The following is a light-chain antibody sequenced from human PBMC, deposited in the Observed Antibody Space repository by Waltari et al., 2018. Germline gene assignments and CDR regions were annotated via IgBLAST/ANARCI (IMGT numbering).Light chain of an antibody. V-gene: IGKV2-30*02. CDR1: QSLVHSDGNTY. CDR3: MQGTHWPPT. J-gene: IGKJ1*01. CDR2: KVS. Sequence: DVVMTQSPLSLPVTPGQPASISCRSSQSLVHSDGNTYLNWFQQSPGQSPRRLIYKVSDRDSGVPDRFSGSGSGTDFTLKISRVEAEDVAIYYCMQGTHWPPTFGQGTKVEI.